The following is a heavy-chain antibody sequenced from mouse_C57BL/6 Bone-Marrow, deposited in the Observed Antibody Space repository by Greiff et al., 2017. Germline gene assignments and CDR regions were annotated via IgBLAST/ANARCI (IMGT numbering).Heavy chain of an antibody. V-gene: IGHV1-20*01. CDR3: ARWGYYYGSSYDYYAMDY. D-gene: IGHD1-1*01. CDR1: GYSFTGYF. CDR2: INPYNGDT. Sequence: EVQLQQSGPELVKPGDSVKISCKASGYSFTGYFMNWVMQSHGKSLEWIGRINPYNGDTFYNQKFKGKATLTVDKSSSTAHMELRSLTSEDSAVYYCARWGYYYGSSYDYYAMDYWGQGTSVTVSS. J-gene: IGHJ4*01.